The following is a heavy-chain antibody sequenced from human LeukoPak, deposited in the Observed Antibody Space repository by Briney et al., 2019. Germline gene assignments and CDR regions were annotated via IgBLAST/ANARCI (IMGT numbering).Heavy chain of an antibody. Sequence: PGGSLRLSCAASGFTFTSYSMKWVRQAPGKGLEWVSAISGSGGSTYYADSVKGRFTISRDNSKNTLYLQMNSLRAEDTAVYYCAKEGYYYDSSGYRYWGQGTLVTVSS. CDR2: ISGSGGST. V-gene: IGHV3-23*01. D-gene: IGHD3-22*01. CDR3: AKEGYYYDSSGYRY. J-gene: IGHJ4*02. CDR1: GFTFTSYS.